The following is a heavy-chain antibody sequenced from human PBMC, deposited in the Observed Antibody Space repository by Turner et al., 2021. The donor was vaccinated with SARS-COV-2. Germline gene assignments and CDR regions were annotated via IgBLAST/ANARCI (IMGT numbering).Heavy chain of an antibody. D-gene: IGHD3-3*01. CDR1: GFTCSSYS. Sequence: EVQLVESGGGLVKPGGSLRLSCAASGFTCSSYSMNWVRQAPGKGLEWVSSISSRISYIYYADSVKGRFTISRDNAKNSLYLQMNSLRAEDTAVYYCARDYYDFWSGKSFKHASFDYWGQGTLVTVSS. V-gene: IGHV3-21*01. CDR3: ARDYYDFWSGKSFKHASFDY. CDR2: ISSRISYI. J-gene: IGHJ4*02.